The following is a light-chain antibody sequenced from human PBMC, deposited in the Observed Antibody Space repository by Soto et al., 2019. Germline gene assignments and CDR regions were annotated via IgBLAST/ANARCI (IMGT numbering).Light chain of an antibody. Sequence: DIVMTQSPLSLPVTPGEPASISCRSSQSLLHSNGYNYLDWYLQKPGQSPQLLIYLGSNRASGVPDRFSGSGSGTDFTLTISSLEPEDFAVYYCQQRSNWWTFGQGTKVDIK. CDR1: QSLLHSNGYNY. J-gene: IGKJ1*01. V-gene: IGKV2-28*01. CDR3: QQRSNWWT. CDR2: LGS.